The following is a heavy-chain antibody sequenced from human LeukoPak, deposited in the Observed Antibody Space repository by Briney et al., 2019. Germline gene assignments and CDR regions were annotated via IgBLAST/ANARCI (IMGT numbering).Heavy chain of an antibody. Sequence: PGGSLRLSCAGSGFTFSSYSMNWVRQAPGKGLEWVSSISSSSSYIYYADSVKGRFTISRDNAKNSLYLQMNSLRAEDTAVYYCARAPDYYDSSGYYYSGPGPANYWGQGTLVTVSS. D-gene: IGHD3-22*01. CDR2: ISSSSSYI. CDR1: GFTFSSYS. CDR3: ARAPDYYDSSGYYYSGPGPANY. V-gene: IGHV3-21*01. J-gene: IGHJ4*02.